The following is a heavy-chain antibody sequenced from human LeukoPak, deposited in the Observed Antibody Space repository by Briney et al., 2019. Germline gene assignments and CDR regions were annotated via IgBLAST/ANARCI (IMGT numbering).Heavy chain of an antibody. V-gene: IGHV1-18*01. Sequence: VASVKVSCKASGGTFSSYAISWVRQAPGQGLEWMGWISAYNGNTNYAQKLQGRVTMTTDTSTSTAYMELRSLRSDDTAVYYCARDLDYQLRPGDYWGQGTLVTVSS. D-gene: IGHD2-2*01. J-gene: IGHJ4*02. CDR2: ISAYNGNT. CDR1: GGTFSSYA. CDR3: ARDLDYQLRPGDY.